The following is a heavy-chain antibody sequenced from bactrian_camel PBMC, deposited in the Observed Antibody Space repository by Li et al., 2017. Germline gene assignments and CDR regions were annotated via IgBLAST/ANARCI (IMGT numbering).Heavy chain of an antibody. V-gene: IGHV3S28*01. D-gene: IGHD4*01. J-gene: IGHJ4*01. CDR3: AADFFNLQLARHYSN. Sequence: QLVESGGGSVQVGGSLRLSCAASGIRYTTYCLGWFRQALGKEREKVAAIYSGTGGPYYAPSGEGRFTISKDNAANTLYLQMNNLKPEDTAMYYCAADFFNLQLARHYSNWGRGTQVTVS. CDR2: IYSGTGGP. CDR1: GIRYTTYC.